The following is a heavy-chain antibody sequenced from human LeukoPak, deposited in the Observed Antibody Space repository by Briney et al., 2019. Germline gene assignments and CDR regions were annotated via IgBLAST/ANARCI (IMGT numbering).Heavy chain of an antibody. CDR2: ISYDGINK. D-gene: IGHD5-12*01. CDR3: ARVVKAVALDY. J-gene: IGHJ4*02. CDR1: GFTFSTYG. V-gene: IGHV3-30*03. Sequence: GGSLRLSCEASGFTFSTYGMHWVRQAPGKGLEWVAVISYDGINKYYADSVKGRFTISRDNSKNTLYLQMNSLRAEDTAVYYCARVVKAVALDYWGQGTLVTVSS.